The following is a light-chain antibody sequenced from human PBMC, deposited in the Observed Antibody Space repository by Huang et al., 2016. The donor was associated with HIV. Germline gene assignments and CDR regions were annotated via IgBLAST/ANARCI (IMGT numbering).Light chain of an antibody. CDR2: AAS. CDR3: QQSYSTPRIT. Sequence: DIQMTQSPSSLSASVGDRVTITCRASQSISSYLNWYQQKPGKAPKLLIYAASSLQSGVPSSFSGSGSGTDFTLTSSSLQPEDFATYYCQQSYSTPRITVGQGTRLEIK. CDR1: QSISSY. V-gene: IGKV1-39*01. J-gene: IGKJ5*01.